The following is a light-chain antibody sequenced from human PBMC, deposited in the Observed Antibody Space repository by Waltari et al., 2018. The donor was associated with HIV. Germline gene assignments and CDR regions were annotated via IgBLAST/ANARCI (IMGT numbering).Light chain of an antibody. J-gene: IGKJ3*01. Sequence: IQLTQSPSPLSASVGERVTISCRASQTIGDYVYWYQQKPGKPPKLLIYSATRLQPGVTSRFSGSGSGTDFALTISSLQPEDFAIYYCEQIYTLPLFSLGPGTKVDIK. CDR3: EQIYTLPLFS. CDR1: QTIGDY. CDR2: SAT. V-gene: IGKV1-39*01.